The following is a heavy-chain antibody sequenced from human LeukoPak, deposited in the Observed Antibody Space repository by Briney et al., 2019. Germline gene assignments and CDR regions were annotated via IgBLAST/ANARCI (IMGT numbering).Heavy chain of an antibody. J-gene: IGHJ6*02. V-gene: IGHV3-23*01. CDR3: AKVGSWYANYYYGMDV. Sequence: GGSLRLSCAASGFTFSSYAMSWVRQAPGKGLEWVSAISGSGGSTYYADSVKGRFTISRDNSKNTLYLQMNSLRAEDTAVYYCAKVGSWYANYYYGMDVWGQGTTVTVSS. CDR2: ISGSGGST. CDR1: GFTFSSYA. D-gene: IGHD6-13*01.